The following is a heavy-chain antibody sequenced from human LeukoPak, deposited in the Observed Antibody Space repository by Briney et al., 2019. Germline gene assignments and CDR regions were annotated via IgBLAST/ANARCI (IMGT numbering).Heavy chain of an antibody. CDR1: GFTVSSNY. D-gene: IGHD5-18*01. Sequence: PGGSLRPSCAASGFTVSSNYMSWVRQAPGKGLEWVSVIYSGGSTYYADSVKGRFTISRDNSKNTLYLQMNSLRAEDTAVYYCARMGPGYSYAHGYGMDVWGQGTTVTVSS. J-gene: IGHJ6*02. V-gene: IGHV3-53*01. CDR3: ARMGPGYSYAHGYGMDV. CDR2: IYSGGST.